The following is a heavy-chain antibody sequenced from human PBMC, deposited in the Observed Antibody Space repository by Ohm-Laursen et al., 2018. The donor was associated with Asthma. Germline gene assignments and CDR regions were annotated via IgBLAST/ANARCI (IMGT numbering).Heavy chain of an antibody. J-gene: IGHJ6*02. CDR3: ARGFPVAGTYYYGMDV. V-gene: IGHV3-30-3*01. CDR1: GFTFSSYA. Sequence: SLRLSCAALGFTFSSYAMHWVRQAPGKGLEWVAVISYDGSNKYYADSVKGRFTISRDNSKNTLYLQMNSLRAEDTAVYYCARGFPVAGTYYYGMDVWGQGTTVTVSS. CDR2: ISYDGSNK. D-gene: IGHD6-19*01.